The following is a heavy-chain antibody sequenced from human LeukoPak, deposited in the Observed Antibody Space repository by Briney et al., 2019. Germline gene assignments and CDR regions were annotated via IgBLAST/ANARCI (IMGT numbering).Heavy chain of an antibody. D-gene: IGHD2-15*01. CDR1: GGSISSYY. V-gene: IGHV4-59*01. CDR3: ARDPRYCSGGSCYDWFDP. CDR2: IYYSRST. Sequence: SETLSLTCTVSGGSISSYYWSWIRQPPGKGLEWIGYIYYSRSTNYNPSLKSRVTISVDTSKNQFSLKLSSVTAADTAVYYCARDPRYCSGGSCYDWFDPWGQGTLVTVSS. J-gene: IGHJ5*02.